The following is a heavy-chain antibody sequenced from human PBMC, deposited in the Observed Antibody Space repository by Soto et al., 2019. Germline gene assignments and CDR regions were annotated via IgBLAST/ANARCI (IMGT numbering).Heavy chain of an antibody. J-gene: IGHJ6*04. V-gene: IGHV4-59*08. D-gene: IGHD2-2*01. Sequence: SETLSLTCTVSAGSIINYYWSWIRQPPGKGLEWIGYIYYSGTTSYNPSLRRRVTISVDTSKNQFSLKLSSVTASDSAVYYCARHVPYCSSPSHCAYGMDVSGKGTTVTVS. CDR3: ARHVPYCSSPSHCAYGMDV. CDR1: AGSIINYY. CDR2: IYYSGTT.